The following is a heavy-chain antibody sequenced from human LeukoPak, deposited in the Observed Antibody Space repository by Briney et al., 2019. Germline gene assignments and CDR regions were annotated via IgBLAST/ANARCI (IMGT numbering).Heavy chain of an antibody. CDR3: VKAGTGYCTGGKCYRPFDF. J-gene: IGHJ4*02. V-gene: IGHV3-9*01. CDR2: VGVTNDYV. D-gene: IGHD2-8*02. Sequence: SLRLSCAASGFSFSDSAMHWVRQTPGKGLEWVSGVGVTNDYVAYADSVKGRFSISRDNAKNSLYLQMNSLRAEDTALYHCVKAGTGYCTGGKCYRPFDFWGQGALVTVSS. CDR1: GFSFSDSA.